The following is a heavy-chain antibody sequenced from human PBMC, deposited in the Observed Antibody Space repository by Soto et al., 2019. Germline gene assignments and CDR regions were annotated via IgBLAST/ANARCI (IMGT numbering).Heavy chain of an antibody. Sequence: GGSLRLSCADSRFTFSNYAMTWARQAPRKGQEWVSSLLRSGSTTYYADSVKGRFTISSDKSANSLYLQMDSLRAEDTAVYYCAKDAVSGDGVWLMDSWGQGT. CDR1: RFTFSNYA. D-gene: IGHD4-17*01. J-gene: IGHJ5*02. CDR3: AKDAVSGDGVWLMDS. V-gene: IGHV3-23*01. CDR2: LLRSGSTT.